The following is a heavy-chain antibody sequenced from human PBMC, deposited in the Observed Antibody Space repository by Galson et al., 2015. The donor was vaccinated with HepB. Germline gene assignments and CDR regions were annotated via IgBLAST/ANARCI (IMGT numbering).Heavy chain of an antibody. J-gene: IGHJ3*02. CDR3: ATTKFGSGAYWTFDI. D-gene: IGHD4/OR15-4a*01. Sequence: SLRLSCAASDSTFSSYTMNWVRQTPGKGLQWVSYISTNGGTTNYADAVKGRFTIARDNAKNTMWLQMNSLRAEDTAVYYCATTKFGSGAYWTFDIWGQGTLVTVSS. CDR1: DSTFSSYT. V-gene: IGHV3-48*04. CDR2: ISTNGGTT.